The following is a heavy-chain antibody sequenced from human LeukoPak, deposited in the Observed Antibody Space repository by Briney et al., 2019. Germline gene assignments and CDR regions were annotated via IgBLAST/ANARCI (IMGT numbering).Heavy chain of an antibody. D-gene: IGHD1-26*01. CDR2: IYHSGST. J-gene: IGHJ4*02. CDR3: ARHTLGYYFDY. Sequence: PSETLSLTCAVSGYSISSGYYWGWIRQPPGKGLEWIGSIYHSGSTYYNPSLKSRVTISVDTSKNQFSLKLSSMTAADTAVYYCARHTLGYYFDYWGQGTLVTVSS. V-gene: IGHV4-38-2*01. CDR1: GYSISSGYY.